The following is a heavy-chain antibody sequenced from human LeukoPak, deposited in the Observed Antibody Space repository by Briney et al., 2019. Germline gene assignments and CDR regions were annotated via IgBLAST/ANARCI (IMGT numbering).Heavy chain of an antibody. Sequence: GSSVKVSCKASGYTFTSYDINWVRQATGQGLEWMGWMNPNSGNTGYAQKFQGRVTMTRNTSISTAYMELSSLRSEDTAVYYCARGRRLWFGEFGWFDPWGQGTLVTVSS. J-gene: IGHJ5*02. CDR3: ARGRRLWFGEFGWFDP. CDR1: GYTFTSYD. V-gene: IGHV1-8*01. CDR2: MNPNSGNT. D-gene: IGHD3-10*01.